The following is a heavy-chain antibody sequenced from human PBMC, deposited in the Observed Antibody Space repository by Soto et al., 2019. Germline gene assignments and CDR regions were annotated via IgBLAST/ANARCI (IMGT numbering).Heavy chain of an antibody. V-gene: IGHV4-4*07. CDR3: ARGNYGLDY. Sequence: QVQLQESGPGLVKPSETLSPTATVSGGPFSGNTGTWFGHPAGKGLEWIGRIYTSGSTNYNPSLKSRVTMSVDTSKNQFSLKLSSVTAADTAVYYCARGNYGLDYWGQGTLVTVSS. J-gene: IGHJ4*02. CDR2: IYTSGST. CDR1: GGPFSGNT. D-gene: IGHD4-17*01.